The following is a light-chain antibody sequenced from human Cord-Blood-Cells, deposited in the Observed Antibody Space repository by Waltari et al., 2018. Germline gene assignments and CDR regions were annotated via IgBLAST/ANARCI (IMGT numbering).Light chain of an antibody. CDR1: SSDAGGYNY. CDR3: SSYAGSNKRV. J-gene: IGLJ3*02. V-gene: IGLV2-8*01. CDR2: EVS. Sequence: QSALTQPPSASGSPGQSVTIPCTGPSSDAGGYNYLPWYQQHPGKAPKLMIYEVSKRPSGVPDRFSGSKSGNTASLTVSGLQAEDEADYYCSSYAGSNKRVFGGGTKLTVL.